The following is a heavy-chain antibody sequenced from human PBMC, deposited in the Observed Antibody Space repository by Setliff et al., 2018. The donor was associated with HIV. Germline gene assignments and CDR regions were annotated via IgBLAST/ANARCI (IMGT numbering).Heavy chain of an antibody. D-gene: IGHD3-10*01. V-gene: IGHV1-3*01. CDR1: GHTFASYA. CDR2: INAGNGNT. J-gene: IGHJ4*02. CDR3: ARNEVYYGSGSYVY. Sequence: ASVMVSCKASGHTFASYAMHWVRQAPGQRLEWMGWINAGNGNTKYSQKFQGRVTITRDTSASTAYMELSSLRSEDTAVYYCARNEVYYGSGSYVYWGQGTLVTVSS.